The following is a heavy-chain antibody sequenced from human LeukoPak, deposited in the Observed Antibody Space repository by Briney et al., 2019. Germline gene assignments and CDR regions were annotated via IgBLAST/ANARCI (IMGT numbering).Heavy chain of an antibody. CDR2: IHYSGSS. V-gene: IGHV4-39*01. J-gene: IGHJ4*02. D-gene: IGHD5/OR15-5a*01. CDR3: AAMSSRFEYYFDY. CDR1: GGSISSSSSS. Sequence: SETLSLTCTVSGGSISSSSSSWVWIRQPPGKGLQWIGNIHYSGSSYYNPSLKSRVTISVDTSRNIFSLKMHSVTAADTAVYYCAAMSSRFEYYFDYWGQGTLVPVSS.